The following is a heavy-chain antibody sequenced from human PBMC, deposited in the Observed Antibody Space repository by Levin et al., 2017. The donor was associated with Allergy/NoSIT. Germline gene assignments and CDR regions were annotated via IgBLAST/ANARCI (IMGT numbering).Heavy chain of an antibody. J-gene: IGHJ3*02. CDR3: AKDFGYCISTSCPNAFDI. V-gene: IGHV3-9*01. Sequence: LSLTCAASGFTFDDYAMHWVRQAPGKGLEWVSGISWNSGSIGYADSVKGRFTISRDNAKNSLYLQMNSLRAEDTALYYCAKDFGYCISTSCPNAFDIWGQGTMVTVSS. CDR2: ISWNSGSI. D-gene: IGHD2-2*01. CDR1: GFTFDDYA.